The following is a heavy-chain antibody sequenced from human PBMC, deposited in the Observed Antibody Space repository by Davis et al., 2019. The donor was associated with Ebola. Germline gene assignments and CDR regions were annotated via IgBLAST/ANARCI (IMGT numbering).Heavy chain of an antibody. CDR3: AIPFGGLFYYGSGSIGG. CDR2: IYYSGST. CDR1: GGSISSSSYY. Sequence: MPSETLSLTCTVSGGSISSSSYYWGCIRQPPGKGLEWIGSIYYSGSTYYNPSLKSRVTISVDTSKNQFSLKLSSVTAADTAVYYCAIPFGGLFYYGSGSIGGWGQGTLVTVSS. D-gene: IGHD3-10*01. V-gene: IGHV4-39*01. J-gene: IGHJ4*02.